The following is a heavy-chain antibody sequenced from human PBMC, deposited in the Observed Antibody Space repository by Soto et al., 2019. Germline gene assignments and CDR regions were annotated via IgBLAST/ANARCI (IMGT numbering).Heavy chain of an antibody. CDR2: IIPIFGTA. J-gene: IGHJ4*02. V-gene: IGHV1-69*13. D-gene: IGHD3-22*01. CDR3: ARDQVSYYDSSGYRFDY. Sequence: PSVKVSCKASGGTFSSYAISWVRQAPGQGLEWMGGIIPIFGTANYAQKFQGRVTITADESTSTAYMELSSLRSEDTAVYYCARDQVSYYDSSGYRFDYWGQGTLVTVSS. CDR1: GGTFSSYA.